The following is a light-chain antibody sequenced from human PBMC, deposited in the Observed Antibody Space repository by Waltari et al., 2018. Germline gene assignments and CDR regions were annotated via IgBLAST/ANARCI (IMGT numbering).Light chain of an antibody. Sequence: DIQMTQSPSSQYASVRDRVTITCRASQNISPYLNWYQQKPGKVPEVLIYGASSLQGGVPSRFSGGGSGTDFTLTIDSLQPEDLATYYCQQSHTPPWTFGQGTKVEIK. CDR2: GAS. CDR1: QNISPY. V-gene: IGKV1-39*01. CDR3: QQSHTPPWT. J-gene: IGKJ1*01.